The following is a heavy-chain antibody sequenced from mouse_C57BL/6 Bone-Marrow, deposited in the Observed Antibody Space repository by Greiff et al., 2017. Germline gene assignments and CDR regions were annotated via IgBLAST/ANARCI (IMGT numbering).Heavy chain of an antibody. CDR3: ARTGFAY. V-gene: IGHV2-2*01. J-gene: IGHJ3*01. Sequence: VQLQQSGPGLVQPSQSLSITCTVSGFSLTSYGVHWVRQSPGKGLEWLGVIWSGGSTDYNAAFISRLSISKDNSKSQVFFKMNSLQAADTAIYYCARTGFAYWGQGTLVTVSA. CDR2: IWSGGST. CDR1: GFSLTSYG.